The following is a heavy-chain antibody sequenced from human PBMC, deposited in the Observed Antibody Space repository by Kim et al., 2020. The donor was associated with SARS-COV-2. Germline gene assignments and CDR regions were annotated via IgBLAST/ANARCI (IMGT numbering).Heavy chain of an antibody. D-gene: IGHD3-16*01. CDR2: ISAYNGNT. CDR1: GYTFTSYG. V-gene: IGHV1-18*01. J-gene: IGHJ6*02. Sequence: ASVKVSCKASGYTFTSYGISWVRQAPGQGLEWMGWISAYNGNTNYAQKLQGRVTMTTDTSTSTAYMELRSLRSDDTAVYYCARGNPGTDYYYYGMDVWGQGTTVTVSS. CDR3: ARGNPGTDYYYYGMDV.